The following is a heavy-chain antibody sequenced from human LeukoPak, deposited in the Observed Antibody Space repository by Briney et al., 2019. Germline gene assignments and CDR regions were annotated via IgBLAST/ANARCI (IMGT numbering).Heavy chain of an antibody. J-gene: IGHJ2*01. CDR2: LYYNGNT. V-gene: IGHV4-59*08. CDR3: AKIPKGGDGLTSADQIYLDI. Sequence: PSETLSLTCTVSGGSISSYYWSWIRQPPGKGLEWIGYLYYNGNTNNNPSLKSRVTMSVDTSNNEFSLRLSSVTAADTAVYYCAKIPKGGDGLTSADQIYLDIWGRGTLVIVSS. CDR1: GGSISSYY. D-gene: IGHD2-21*01.